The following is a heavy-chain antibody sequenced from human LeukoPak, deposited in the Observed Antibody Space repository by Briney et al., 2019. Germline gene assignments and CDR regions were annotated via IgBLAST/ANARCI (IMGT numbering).Heavy chain of an antibody. J-gene: IGHJ6*02. V-gene: IGHV4-59*12. CDR2: IYYSGST. CDR3: ARVQRFFYGSGSGNYYYYGMDV. Sequence: SETLSLTCTVSGGSISSYYWSWIRQPPGKGLEGIGYIYYSGSTNYNPSLKSRVTISVDTSKNQFSLKLSSVTAADTAVYYCARVQRFFYGSGSGNYYYYGMDVWGQGTTVTVSS. D-gene: IGHD3-10*01. CDR1: GGSISSYY.